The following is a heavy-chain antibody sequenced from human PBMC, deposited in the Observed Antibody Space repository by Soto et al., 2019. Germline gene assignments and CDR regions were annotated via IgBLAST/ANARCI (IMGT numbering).Heavy chain of an antibody. J-gene: IGHJ4*02. CDR1: GFTFSKTV. V-gene: IGHV3-74*01. CDR3: TRDVDWLFFDY. CDR2: ISHDGSVT. D-gene: IGHD3-9*01. Sequence: EVQLVESGGALAQPGGSLRLSCAASGFTFSKTVMHWVRQAPGKGLVWVSRISHDGSVTTYADSVKGRFTISRDNTKNTLYLQMNSLRGEDTAVYYCTRDVDWLFFDYWGQGALVNVSS.